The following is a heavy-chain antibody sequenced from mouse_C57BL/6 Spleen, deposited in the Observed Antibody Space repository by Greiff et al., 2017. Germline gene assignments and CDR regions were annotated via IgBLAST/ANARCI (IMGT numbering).Heavy chain of an antibody. CDR1: GYTFTSYW. J-gene: IGHJ4*01. Sequence: QVQLQQPGAELVKPGASVKMSCKASGYTFTSYWIIWVKQRPGQGLEWIGDIYPGSGSTNYNEKFKSKATLTVDTSSSTAYMQLSSLTSEDSAVYYCARGWVRDAMDYWGQGTSVTVSS. D-gene: IGHD3-3*01. CDR3: ARGWVRDAMDY. CDR2: IYPGSGST. V-gene: IGHV1-55*01.